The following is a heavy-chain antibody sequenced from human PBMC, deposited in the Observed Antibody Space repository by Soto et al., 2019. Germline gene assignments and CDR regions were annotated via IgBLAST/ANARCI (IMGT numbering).Heavy chain of an antibody. J-gene: IGHJ4*02. Sequence: EVQLLDSGGGLVQPGGSLRLSCAASGFTFSNYAMTWVRQAPGKGLEWVSVISGSGGNTYYADSVKGRFTISRDNSQNTLSLQMNSLRAEDTAVYYCAKRTMSSVWPFDYWGQGTLVTVSS. CDR1: GFTFSNYA. CDR3: AKRTMSSVWPFDY. D-gene: IGHD6-19*01. CDR2: ISGSGGNT. V-gene: IGHV3-23*01.